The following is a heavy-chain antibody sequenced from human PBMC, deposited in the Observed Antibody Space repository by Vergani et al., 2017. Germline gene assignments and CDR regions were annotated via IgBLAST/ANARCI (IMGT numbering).Heavy chain of an antibody. CDR3: TRDLPYSNYDGYYYYGMDV. J-gene: IGHJ6*02. V-gene: IGHV3-49*03. CDR2: IRSKAYGGTT. Sequence: EVQLVESGGGLVQPGRSLRLSCTASGFTFGDYAMSWFRQAPGKGLEWVGFIRSKAYGGTTEYAASVKGRFTISRDDSKSIAYLQMNSLKTEDTAVYYCTRDLPYSNYDGYYYYGMDVWGQGTTVTVSS. D-gene: IGHD4-11*01. CDR1: GFTFGDYA.